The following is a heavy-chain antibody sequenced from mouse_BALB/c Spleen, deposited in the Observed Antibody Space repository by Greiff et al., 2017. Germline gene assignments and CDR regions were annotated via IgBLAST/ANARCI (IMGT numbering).Heavy chain of an antibody. CDR2: ISSGGSYT. Sequence: DVKLVESGGGLVKPGGSLKLSCAASGFTFSSYAMSWVRQTPEKRLEWVATISSGGSYTYYPDSVKGRFTISRDNAKNTLYLQMSSLRSEDTAMYYCARPVNWDYAMDYWGQGTSVTVSS. J-gene: IGHJ4*01. V-gene: IGHV5-9-3*01. D-gene: IGHD4-1*01. CDR1: GFTFSSYA. CDR3: ARPVNWDYAMDY.